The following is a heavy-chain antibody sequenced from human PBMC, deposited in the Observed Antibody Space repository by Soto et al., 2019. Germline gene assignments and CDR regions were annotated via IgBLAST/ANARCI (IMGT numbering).Heavy chain of an antibody. Sequence: GGSLRLSCAASGFTFSSYAMSWVRQAPWKGLEWVSAISGSGGSTYYADSVKGRFTISRDNSKNTLYLQMNSLRAEDTAVYYCARSDIVVVVAATRFYGMDVWGQGTTVTVSS. CDR3: ARSDIVVVVAATRFYGMDV. CDR2: ISGSGGST. V-gene: IGHV3-23*01. D-gene: IGHD2-15*01. J-gene: IGHJ6*02. CDR1: GFTFSSYA.